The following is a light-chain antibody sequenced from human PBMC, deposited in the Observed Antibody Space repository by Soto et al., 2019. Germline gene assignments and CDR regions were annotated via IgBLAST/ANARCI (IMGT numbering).Light chain of an antibody. CDR2: AAS. Sequence: EIVMTQSPATLSVSPGERATLSCRASQRVSSVAWYQQKPGQTPKLLIYAASTRATGMPARFSGSGSGTEFTLTISSLQSEDFAVYYCQQYDNWPPTFGQGTKLEIK. J-gene: IGKJ2*01. CDR3: QQYDNWPPT. CDR1: QRVSSV. V-gene: IGKV3D-15*01.